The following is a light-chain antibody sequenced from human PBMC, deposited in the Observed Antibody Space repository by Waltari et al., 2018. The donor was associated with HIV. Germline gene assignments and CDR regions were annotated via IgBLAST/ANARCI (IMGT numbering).Light chain of an antibody. J-gene: IGLJ1*01. CDR1: RSNIGSNY. V-gene: IGLV1-47*01. CDR2: RNN. Sequence: QSVLTQPPSASGTPGQRVTIPCSARRSNIGSNYVYWYQQLPGTAPKLLIYRNNERPSGVPDRFSGSKSGTSASLAISGLRSEDEADYYCAAWDDTLSGPDFGTGTKVTVL. CDR3: AAWDDTLSGPD.